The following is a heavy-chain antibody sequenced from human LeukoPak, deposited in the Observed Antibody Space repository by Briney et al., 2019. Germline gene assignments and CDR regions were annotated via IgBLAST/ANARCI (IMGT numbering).Heavy chain of an antibody. J-gene: IGHJ5*02. V-gene: IGHV4-4*02. CDR2: IYHSGST. CDR1: GGSISSSNW. CDR3: ARHVTSFSLNWFDP. Sequence: PSGTLSLTCAVSGGSISSSNWWSWVRQPPGKGLEWIGEIYHSGSTNYNPSLKSRVTISVDTSKNQFSLKLSSVTAADTAVYYCARHVTSFSLNWFDPWGQGTLVTVSS. D-gene: IGHD2-2*01.